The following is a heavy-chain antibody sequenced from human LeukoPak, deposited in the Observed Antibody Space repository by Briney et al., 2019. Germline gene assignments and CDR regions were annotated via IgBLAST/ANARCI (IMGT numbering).Heavy chain of an antibody. CDR2: VNVGCLSR. CDR3: AKLMWGGQGLRSVFVL. J-gene: IGHJ3*01. V-gene: IGHV3-23*01. Sequence: GRPLRLSCLASGFPLSNFAMSWVGHAPGKALEWGTRVNVGCLSRFYSDTLNGRFGISKDDSMQTLYLQMNSLRAEDTAMYYCAKLMWGGQGLRSVFVLWGQGTMVTVS. CDR1: GFPLSNFA. D-gene: IGHD1-26*01.